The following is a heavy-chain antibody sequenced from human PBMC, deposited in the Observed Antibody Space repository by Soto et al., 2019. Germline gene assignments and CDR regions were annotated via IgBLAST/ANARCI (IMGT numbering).Heavy chain of an antibody. CDR3: ARGEGFGDP. Sequence: QVQLVQSGAEVKKPGASVKVSCKASGYTFSSYGISWVRQAPGQGLEWMGWINAYNGNTNYAQKLQGRVTMTTDTATTPGYRELRSLAADDTAVYPCARGEGFGDPWGPGTLVTGSS. V-gene: IGHV1-18*01. J-gene: IGHJ5*02. D-gene: IGHD3-10*01. CDR1: GYTFSSYG. CDR2: INAYNGNT.